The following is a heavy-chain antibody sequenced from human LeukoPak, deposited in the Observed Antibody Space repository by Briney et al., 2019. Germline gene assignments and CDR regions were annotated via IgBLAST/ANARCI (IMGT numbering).Heavy chain of an antibody. D-gene: IGHD2-15*01. Sequence: SETLSLTCTVSGGSISSYYWSWIRQPPGKGLEWIGYIYYSGSTNYNPSLKSRVTISVDTSKNQFSLKLSSVTAADTAVYYCATEIVDGGLDPWGQGTLVTVSS. V-gene: IGHV4-59*01. CDR2: IYYSGST. J-gene: IGHJ5*02. CDR3: ATEIVDGGLDP. CDR1: GGSISSYY.